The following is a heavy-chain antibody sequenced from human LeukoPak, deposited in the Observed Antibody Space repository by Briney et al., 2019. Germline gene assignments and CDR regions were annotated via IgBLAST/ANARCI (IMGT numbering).Heavy chain of an antibody. Sequence: GASVKVSCTASGYTFTSYDINWVRHAPGQGLEWMGWMNPNSGNTGYAQKFQGRVTITRNTSISTAYMELSSLRSEDTAVYYCASTSGYSYGAFDYWGQGTLVSVSS. V-gene: IGHV1-8*03. CDR2: MNPNSGNT. D-gene: IGHD5-18*01. CDR3: ASTSGYSYGAFDY. CDR1: GYTFTSYD. J-gene: IGHJ4*02.